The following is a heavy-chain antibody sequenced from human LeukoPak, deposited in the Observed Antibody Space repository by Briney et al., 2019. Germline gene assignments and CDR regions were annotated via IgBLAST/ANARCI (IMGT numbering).Heavy chain of an antibody. D-gene: IGHD5-12*01. J-gene: IGHJ4*02. CDR2: ISGSGGST. CDR3: AKVYSGYDFYYFDY. V-gene: IGHV3-23*01. Sequence: GGSLRLSCAASGFTFSSYAMSWVRQAPGKGLEWVSAISGSGGSTYYADSVKGRFTISRDNSKNTLYLQMNSLRAEGTAVYYCAKVYSGYDFYYFDYWGQGTLVTVSS. CDR1: GFTFSSYA.